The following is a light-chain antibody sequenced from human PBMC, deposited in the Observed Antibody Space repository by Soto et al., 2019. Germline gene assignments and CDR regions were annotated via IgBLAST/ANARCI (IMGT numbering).Light chain of an antibody. CDR3: QQYSSPPQT. CDR1: QSASSSF. Sequence: EILLTQSPGTLSLSPGERATLSCRASQSASSSFLAWYQQKPGQAPRLLIYGASSRATGIPDRFSGSGAGTDFTLTISRLEPEDFAVYFCQQYSSPPQTFGQGTKVDIK. V-gene: IGKV3-20*01. J-gene: IGKJ1*01. CDR2: GAS.